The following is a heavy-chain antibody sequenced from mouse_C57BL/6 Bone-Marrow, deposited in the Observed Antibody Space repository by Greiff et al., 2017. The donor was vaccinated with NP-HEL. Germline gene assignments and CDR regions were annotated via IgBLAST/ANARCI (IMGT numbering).Heavy chain of an antibody. D-gene: IGHD1-1*01. J-gene: IGHJ1*03. CDR2: IDPETGGT. CDR1: GYTFTDYE. Sequence: QVTLKESGAELVRPGASVTLSCKASGYTFTDYEMHWVKQTPVHGLEWIGAIDPETGGTAYNQKFKGKAILTADKSSSTAYMELRSLTSEDSAVYYCTVLRYSYFDVWGTGTTVTVSS. CDR3: TVLRYSYFDV. V-gene: IGHV1-15*01.